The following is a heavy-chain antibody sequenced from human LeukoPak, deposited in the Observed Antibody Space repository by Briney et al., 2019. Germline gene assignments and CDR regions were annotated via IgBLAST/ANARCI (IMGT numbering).Heavy chain of an antibody. CDR2: IWYDGSNK. V-gene: IGHV3-33*06. CDR3: AKDIGTQYQLLFDY. Sequence: PGGSLRLSCAASGFTFSSYGMHWVRQAPGKGLEWVAVIWYDGSNKYYADSVKGRFTISRDNSKNTLYLQMNSLRAEDTAVYYCAKDIGTQYQLLFDYWGQGTLVTVSS. D-gene: IGHD2-2*01. CDR1: GFTFSSYG. J-gene: IGHJ4*02.